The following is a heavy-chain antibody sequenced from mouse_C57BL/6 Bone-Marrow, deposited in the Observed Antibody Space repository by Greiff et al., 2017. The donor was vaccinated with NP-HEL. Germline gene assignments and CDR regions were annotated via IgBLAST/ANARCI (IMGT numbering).Heavy chain of an antibody. CDR2: IDPENGDT. D-gene: IGHD2-3*01. J-gene: IGHJ3*01. Sequence: VQLQQSGAELVRPGASVKLSCTASGFNIKDDYMHWVKQRPEQGLEWIGWIDPENGDTEYASKFQGKATITADTSSNTAYLQLSSLTSEDTAVYYCTTDYDGYQAWFAYWGQGTLVTVSA. V-gene: IGHV14-4*01. CDR1: GFNIKDDY. CDR3: TTDYDGYQAWFAY.